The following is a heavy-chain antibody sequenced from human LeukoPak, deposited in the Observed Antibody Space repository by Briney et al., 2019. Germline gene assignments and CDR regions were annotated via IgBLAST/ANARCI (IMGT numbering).Heavy chain of an antibody. Sequence: PGRSLRLSCAASGFTFSSYAMHWVRQAPGKGLEWVAVISYDGSNKYYADSVKGRFTISRDNSKNTLYLQMNSLRAEDTAVYYCARDGRGYSYGSDPDYWGQGTLVTVSS. CDR1: GFTFSSYA. D-gene: IGHD5-18*01. J-gene: IGHJ4*02. V-gene: IGHV3-30-3*01. CDR3: ARDGRGYSYGSDPDY. CDR2: ISYDGSNK.